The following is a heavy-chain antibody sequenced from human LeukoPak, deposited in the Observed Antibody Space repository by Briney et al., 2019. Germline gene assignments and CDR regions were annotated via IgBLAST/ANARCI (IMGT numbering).Heavy chain of an antibody. CDR3: ARGPFGNCGGGPCHFRDIDNWYDP. D-gene: IGHD2-21*01. J-gene: IGHJ5*02. CDR2: MNPKSGDA. CDR1: GYTFTTYD. Sequence: ASVKVSCKASGYTFTTYDINWVRQAAGQGFEWMGWMNPKSGDAGYADKFQGRVAITRDTSINTAYLELSALTPDDTAVYYCARGPFGNCGGGPCHFRDIDNWYDPWGQGTLVTVSS. V-gene: IGHV1-8*03.